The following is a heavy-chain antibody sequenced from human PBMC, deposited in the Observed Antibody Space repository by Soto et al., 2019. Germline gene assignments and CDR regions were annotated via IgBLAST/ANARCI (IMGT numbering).Heavy chain of an antibody. CDR3: ARPATDSSGYWVSYFDY. CDR1: GYTFTSYG. D-gene: IGHD3-22*01. J-gene: IGHJ4*02. V-gene: IGHV1-18*01. CDR2: ISAYNGNT. Sequence: ASVRVSCKASGYTFTSYGISWVRQAPGQGREWMGWISAYNGNTNYAQKLQGRVTMTTDTSTSTAYMELRSLRSDDTAVYYCARPATDSSGYWVSYFDYWGQGTLVTVSS.